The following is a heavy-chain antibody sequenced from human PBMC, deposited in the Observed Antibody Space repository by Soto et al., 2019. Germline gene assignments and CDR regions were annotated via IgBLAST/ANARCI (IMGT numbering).Heavy chain of an antibody. CDR2: ISAYNGNT. Sequence: ASVTVSCKASGHTLTGYGLILVRQAPRQGLEWMGWISAYNGNTNYAQKLQGRVTMTTDTSTSTAYMELRSLRSDDTAVYYCARDKRIAVAVLPLFDYWGQGTLVTVSS. CDR3: ARDKRIAVAVLPLFDY. D-gene: IGHD6-19*01. J-gene: IGHJ4*02. V-gene: IGHV1-18*04. CDR1: GHTLTGYG.